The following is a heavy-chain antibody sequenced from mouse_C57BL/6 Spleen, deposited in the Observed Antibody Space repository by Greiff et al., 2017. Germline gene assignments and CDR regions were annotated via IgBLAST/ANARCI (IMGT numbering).Heavy chain of an antibody. V-gene: IGHV1-54*01. J-gene: IGHJ2*01. D-gene: IGHD2-5*01. CDR2: INTGSGGT. Sequence: VQLQQSGAELVRPGTSVTVSCKASGYAFTNYLIEWVKQRPGQGLEWIGVINTGSGGTNYNAKFKGKATLTADKSSSTAYMQLSSLTSEDSAGYFCARSEYSNYFDDWGQGTTLTVSS. CDR1: GYAFTNYL. CDR3: ARSEYSNYFDD.